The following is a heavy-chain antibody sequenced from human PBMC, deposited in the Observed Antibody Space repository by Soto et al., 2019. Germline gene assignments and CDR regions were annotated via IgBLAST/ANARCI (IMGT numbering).Heavy chain of an antibody. CDR3: ARSVVVVPAAIIAEAXXGGMDV. CDR2: IYYSGST. CDR1: GGSISSGGXH. Sequence: PSETLSLTCTVSGGSISSGGXHWSWIRQHPGKGLEWIGYIYYSGSTYYNPSLKSRVTISVDTSKNQFSLKLSSVTAADTAVYYCARSVVVVPAAIIAEAXXGGMDVWGQGTTVTVSS. D-gene: IGHD2-2*01. J-gene: IGHJ6*02. V-gene: IGHV4-31*03.